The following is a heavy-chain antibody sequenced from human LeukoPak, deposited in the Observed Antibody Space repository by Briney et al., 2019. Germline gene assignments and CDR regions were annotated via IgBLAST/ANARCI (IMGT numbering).Heavy chain of an antibody. J-gene: IGHJ6*03. CDR3: ARPPAAGTSGYYYYYYMDV. Sequence: GGSLRLSCAASGFTFSSYWMHWVRHAPGKGLVWVSRINSDGSSTSYADSVKGRFTISRDNAKNTLYLQMNSLRAEDTAVYYCARPPAAGTSGYYYYYYMDVWGKGTTVTISS. D-gene: IGHD6-13*01. CDR1: GFTFSSYW. CDR2: INSDGSST. V-gene: IGHV3-74*01.